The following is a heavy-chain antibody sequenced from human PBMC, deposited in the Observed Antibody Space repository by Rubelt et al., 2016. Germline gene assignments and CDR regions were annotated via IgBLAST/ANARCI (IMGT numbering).Heavy chain of an antibody. D-gene: IGHD6-19*01. J-gene: IGHJ6*02. CDR1: GFTFSTYA. V-gene: IGHV3-23*01. CDR2: LSGSGDTT. CDR3: AKVDTYLSGWNYYGMDV. Sequence: GGGLVQPGGSLRLSCAASGFTFSTYAMTWVRQAPGKGLEWVSGLSGSGDTTYYADSLKGRFTISRANSKNPLYLQMNSLRVEETAVYYCAKVDTYLSGWNYYGMDVWGQGTTVTVSS.